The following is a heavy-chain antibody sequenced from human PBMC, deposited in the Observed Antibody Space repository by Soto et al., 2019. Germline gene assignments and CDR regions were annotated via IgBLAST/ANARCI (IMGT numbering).Heavy chain of an antibody. V-gene: IGHV4-59*12. CDR3: AREDGWGDFAY. CDR2: IHYSGST. D-gene: IGHD6-19*01. J-gene: IGHJ4*01. Sequence: SEILSLTCTVSDGSITGYYWSWIRQPPGKGLEWIAYIHYSGSTNYNPSLKSRVTISVDTSKNQFSLKLSSVTAADTAVYYCAREDGWGDFAYCGQGTLVTVSS. CDR1: DGSITGYY.